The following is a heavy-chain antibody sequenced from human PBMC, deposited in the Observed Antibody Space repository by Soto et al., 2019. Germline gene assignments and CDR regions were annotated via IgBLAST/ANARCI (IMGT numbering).Heavy chain of an antibody. CDR2: IFFDGRNE. D-gene: IGHD3-9*01. CDR1: GFIFSNYA. V-gene: IGHV3-30*18. Sequence: QVQLEESGGGVVQPGRSLRLSCAASGFIFSNYAMHWVRQAPGKGLEWVALIFFDGRNEYYADSVKGRFIISRDNSKNTLYLQMNRLRPEDTAVYYCAKDKPPNIDILTGYYAGFDYWGPGTLVTVSS. J-gene: IGHJ4*01. CDR3: AKDKPPNIDILTGYYAGFDY.